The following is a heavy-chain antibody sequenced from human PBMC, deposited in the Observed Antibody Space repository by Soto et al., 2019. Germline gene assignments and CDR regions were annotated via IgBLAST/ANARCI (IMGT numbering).Heavy chain of an antibody. V-gene: IGHV1-69*13. CDR3: ARRGGDGGNSNYYYGMDV. CDR1: GGTFSSYA. Sequence: SVKVSCKASGGTFSSYAISWVRQAPGQGLEWMGGIIPIFGTANYAQKFQGRVTITADDSTSTAYMELSSLRSEDTAVYYCARRGGDGGNSNYYYGMDVWGQGTTVTVSS. J-gene: IGHJ6*02. CDR2: IIPIFGTA. D-gene: IGHD2-21*02.